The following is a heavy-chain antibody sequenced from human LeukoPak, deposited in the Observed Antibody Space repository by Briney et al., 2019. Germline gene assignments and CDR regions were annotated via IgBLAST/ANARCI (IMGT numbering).Heavy chain of an antibody. D-gene: IGHD4-17*01. V-gene: IGHV4-31*03. CDR1: GGSISSGNHF. J-gene: IGHJ4*02. CDR3: ARGLKHGDHYY. CDR2: ISYSGRA. Sequence: SETLSLTCTVSGGSISSGNHFWSWIRQHPGKGLEWIGYISYSGRADYSPSLKSRVTISVDTSKNQLSLKLRSVTAADTAVYYCARGLKHGDHYYWGQGTLVTVSS.